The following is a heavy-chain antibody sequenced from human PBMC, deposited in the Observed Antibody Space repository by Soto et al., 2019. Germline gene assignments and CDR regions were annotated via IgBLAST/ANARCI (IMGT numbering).Heavy chain of an antibody. Sequence: EVQLVESGGGLVQPGGSLRLSCAASGFTFSSYWMSWVRQAPGKGLEWVANIKQDGSEKYYVDSVKGRFTISRDNAKNSLYLQMNSLRAEDTAVYYCVRGGGYGDYYYGMDVWGQGTTVTVSS. D-gene: IGHD4-17*01. J-gene: IGHJ6*02. CDR1: GFTFSSYW. CDR2: IKQDGSEK. V-gene: IGHV3-7*05. CDR3: VRGGGYGDYYYGMDV.